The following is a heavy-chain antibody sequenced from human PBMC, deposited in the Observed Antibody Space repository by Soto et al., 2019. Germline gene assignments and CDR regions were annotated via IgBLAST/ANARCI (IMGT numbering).Heavy chain of an antibody. J-gene: IGHJ4*01. D-gene: IGHD1-1*01. CDR3: ALLDFYAK. CDR1: GFTFSNYA. Sequence: EVPLLEYGGGLVQTGGSLRLSCAASGFTFSNYAVNWVRQAPGKGLEWVSGISGSGSNTYYADSVKGRFTISSDNSKNTLYLQMNSLTVEDTAVFYCALLDFYAKWGQRTLVTVSS. CDR2: ISGSGSNT. V-gene: IGHV3-23*01.